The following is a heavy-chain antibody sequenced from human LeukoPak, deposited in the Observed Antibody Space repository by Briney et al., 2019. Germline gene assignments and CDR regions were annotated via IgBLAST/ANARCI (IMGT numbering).Heavy chain of an antibody. Sequence: GGSLRLSCAASGFTFSSYWMHWVRQAPGKGLVWVSRINSDGSSTSYADSVKGRFTISRDNAKNTLYLQMNSLRAEDTAVYYCAKYQYGSGSYLLSWGQGTLVTVSP. CDR1: GFTFSSYW. V-gene: IGHV3-74*01. CDR3: AKYQYGSGSYLLS. CDR2: INSDGSST. J-gene: IGHJ4*02. D-gene: IGHD3-10*01.